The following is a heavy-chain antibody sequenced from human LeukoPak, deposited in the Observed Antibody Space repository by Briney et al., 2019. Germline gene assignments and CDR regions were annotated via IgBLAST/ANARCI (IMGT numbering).Heavy chain of an antibody. D-gene: IGHD1-26*01. CDR1: GGSFSGYY. J-gene: IGHJ1*01. CDR3: ARGGGTGTYGAEYFQH. Sequence: SETLSLTCAVYGGSFSGYYWSWIRQPPGKGLEWIGEINHSGSTNYNPSLKSRVNISVDTSRNQFSLRLRSVSAADTAVYFCARGGGTGTYGAEYFQHWGQGTLVIVSS. V-gene: IGHV4-34*01. CDR2: INHSGST.